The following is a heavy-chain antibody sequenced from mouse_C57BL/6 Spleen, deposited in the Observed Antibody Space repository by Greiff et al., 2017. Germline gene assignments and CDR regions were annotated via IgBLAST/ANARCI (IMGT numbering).Heavy chain of an antibody. D-gene: IGHD1-1*01. CDR3: ARVPATVVSYWYFDV. Sequence: EVMLVESGGGLVKPGGSLKLSCAASGFTFSDYGMHWVRQAPEKGLEWVAYISSGSSTIYYADTVKGRFTISRDNAKNTLFLQMTSLRSEDTAMYYCARVPATVVSYWYFDVWGTGTTVTVSS. CDR2: ISSGSSTI. V-gene: IGHV5-17*01. J-gene: IGHJ1*03. CDR1: GFTFSDYG.